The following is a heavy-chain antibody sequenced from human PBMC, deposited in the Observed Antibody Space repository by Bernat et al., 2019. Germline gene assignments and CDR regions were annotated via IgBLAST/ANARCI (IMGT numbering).Heavy chain of an antibody. D-gene: IGHD3-10*01. CDR1: GFTFSSYG. V-gene: IGHV3-23*01. J-gene: IGHJ4*02. CDR3: STDGYTITRVSGVITAFDY. Sequence: VQLLESGGGVVQPGGSLRLSCAATGFTFSSYGMRWVRQAPGKGLEWVATISCGGGSKYYADSVKGRFTISRDNSKNTLYLQMNSLRAEDTAVYYCSTDGYTITRVSGVITAFDYWGQGTLVTVSS. CDR2: ISCGGGSK.